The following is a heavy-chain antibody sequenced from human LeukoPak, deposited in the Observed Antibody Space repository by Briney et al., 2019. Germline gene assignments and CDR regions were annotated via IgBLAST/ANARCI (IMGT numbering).Heavy chain of an antibody. V-gene: IGHV1-2*02. J-gene: IGHJ5*02. Sequence: VASVKVSCKASGYTFTGYYMHWVRQAPGQGLEWMGWINPNSGGTNYAQKFQGRVAMTRDTSISTAYMELSRLRSDDTAVYYCARESRSSSLPHWFDPWGQGTLVTVSS. CDR3: ARESRSSSLPHWFDP. CDR2: INPNSGGT. CDR1: GYTFTGYY. D-gene: IGHD6-6*01.